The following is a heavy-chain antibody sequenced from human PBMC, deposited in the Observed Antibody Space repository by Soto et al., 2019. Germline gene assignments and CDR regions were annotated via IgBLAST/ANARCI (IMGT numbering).Heavy chain of an antibody. CDR2: LKSVSDGGKA. Sequence: EVQLVESGGGLGKPGGSLTLSCAVSGFPIHKAWMGWVRQGPGTGLEWVGRLKSVSDGGKAEYTAPVRDRFAISRDDSKNMMYLQMNSLQAGDTAVYFCTTMRWNFWSTEWGQGPLVTVSS. CDR3: TTMRWNFWSTE. V-gene: IGHV3-15*01. J-gene: IGHJ4*02. D-gene: IGHD3-3*01. CDR1: GFPIHKAW.